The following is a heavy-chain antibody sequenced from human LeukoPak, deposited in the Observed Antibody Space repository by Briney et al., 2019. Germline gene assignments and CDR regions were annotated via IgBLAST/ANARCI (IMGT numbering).Heavy chain of an antibody. CDR3: ARELDPTVDY. Sequence: GGSLRLSCAASGFTFSAYSMNWVRQAPGEGLEWVLSISSSSTYMYYADSVKGRFTISRDNAKNSLYLQMNSLTAEDTAVYYCARELDPTVDYWGQGTLVTVSS. CDR1: GFTFSAYS. V-gene: IGHV3-21*01. J-gene: IGHJ4*02. CDR2: ISSSSTYM.